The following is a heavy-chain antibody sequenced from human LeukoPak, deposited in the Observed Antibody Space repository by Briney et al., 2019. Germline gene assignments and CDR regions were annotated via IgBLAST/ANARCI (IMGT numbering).Heavy chain of an antibody. CDR3: ARAPWCGGDCPYYFDY. V-gene: IGHV4-34*01. J-gene: IGHJ4*02. CDR1: GVSFSGYY. D-gene: IGHD2-21*02. Sequence: SETLSLTCAVYGVSFSGYYWSWIRQPPGKGLEWIGEINHSGSTNYNPSLKGRVTISVDKSKNQFSLKLSSVTAADTAVYYCARAPWCGGDCPYYFDYWGQGTLVTVSS. CDR2: INHSGST.